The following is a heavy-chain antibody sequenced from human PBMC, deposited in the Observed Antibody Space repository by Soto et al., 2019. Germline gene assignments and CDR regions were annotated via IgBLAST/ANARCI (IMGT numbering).Heavy chain of an antibody. V-gene: IGHV3-30*18. J-gene: IGHJ6*02. D-gene: IGHD2-15*01. CDR2: ISYDGGNI. Sequence: GGSLRLSCEASGFAFRSYAMHWVRQAPGKGLEWVGVISYDGGNIYYADSVKGRLTISRDNSKNTLYVQVNSLRPEDTAVYYCAKGILSATIGPYAMDVWGQGTTVTVSS. CDR1: GFAFRSYA. CDR3: AKGILSATIGPYAMDV.